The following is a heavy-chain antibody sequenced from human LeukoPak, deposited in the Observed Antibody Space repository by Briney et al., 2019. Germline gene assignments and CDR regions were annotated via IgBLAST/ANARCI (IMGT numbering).Heavy chain of an antibody. V-gene: IGHV3-48*04. J-gene: IGHJ4*02. CDR1: GFTFSSYS. Sequence: GGSLRLSCAASGFTFSSYSMNWVRQAPGKGLEWVSYISSSSSTIYYADSVKGRFTISRDNAKNSLYLQMNSLRAEDTAVYYCARWAYRVAGTGDYWGQGTLVTVSS. CDR2: ISSSSSTI. D-gene: IGHD6-19*01. CDR3: ARWAYRVAGTGDY.